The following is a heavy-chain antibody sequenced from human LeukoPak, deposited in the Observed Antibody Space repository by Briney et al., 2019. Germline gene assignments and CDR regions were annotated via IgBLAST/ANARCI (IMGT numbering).Heavy chain of an antibody. CDR3: ARALVGGGTYFDY. D-gene: IGHD1-26*01. J-gene: IGHJ4*02. Sequence: PGGSLRLSCAASGFTFSSYSMNWVRQAPGKGLEWVSYISSSSSTIYYADSVKGRFTISRDNSKNTLYLQMNSLRAEDTAVYYCARALVGGGTYFDYWGQGTLVTVSS. CDR1: GFTFSSYS. V-gene: IGHV3-48*01. CDR2: ISSSSSTI.